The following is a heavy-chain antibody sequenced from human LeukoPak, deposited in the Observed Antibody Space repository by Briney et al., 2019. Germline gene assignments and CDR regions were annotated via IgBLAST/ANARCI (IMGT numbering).Heavy chain of an antibody. CDR1: GGSISGHY. J-gene: IGHJ6*03. CDR2: TYYSGTT. D-gene: IGHD2-8*02. CDR3: AKLSRLAAVGGGVYYHSMDV. V-gene: IGHV4-59*11. Sequence: SETLSLTCTVSGGSISGHYWSWMRQPPGKGLEWIGYTYYSGTTNYNPSLKSRLSISVDTSKNQFSLNLSSVTAADTALYLCAKLSRLAAVGGGVYYHSMDVRGQGITVTVSS.